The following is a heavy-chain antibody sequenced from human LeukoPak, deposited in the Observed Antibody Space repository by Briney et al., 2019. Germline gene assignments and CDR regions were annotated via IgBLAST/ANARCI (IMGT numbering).Heavy chain of an antibody. Sequence: PSETLSPTCAVSGYSTSSGYYWGWIRQPPGKGLEWIGSIYHSGSTYYNPSLKSRVTISVDTSKNQFSLKLSSVTAADTAVYYCARDGYGTFDYWGQGTLVTVSS. CDR2: IYHSGST. V-gene: IGHV4-38-2*02. D-gene: IGHD4-17*01. CDR1: GYSTSSGYY. CDR3: ARDGYGTFDY. J-gene: IGHJ4*02.